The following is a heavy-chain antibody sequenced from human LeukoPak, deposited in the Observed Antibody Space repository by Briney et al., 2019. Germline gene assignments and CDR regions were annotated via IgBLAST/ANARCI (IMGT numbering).Heavy chain of an antibody. CDR2: IWYDGSNK. J-gene: IGHJ6*02. CDR3: ARGLRDEYYYYYGMDV. V-gene: IGHV3-33*01. D-gene: IGHD5-24*01. CDR1: GFTFSSYG. Sequence: PGRSLRLSCAASGFTFSSYGMRWVRQAPGKGLEWVAVIWYDGSNKYYADSVKGRFTISRDNSKNTLYLQMNSLRAEDTAVYYCARGLRDEYYYYYGMDVWGQGTTVTVSS.